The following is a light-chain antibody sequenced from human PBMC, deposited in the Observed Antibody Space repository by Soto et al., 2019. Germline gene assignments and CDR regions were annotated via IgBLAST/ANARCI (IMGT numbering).Light chain of an antibody. Sequence: EIVLTQSPATLSLSPGERATLSCRASQSVSSYLAWYQQKPGQAPRLLIYDASNRATGIPARFSGSGSGTDFILTISSLEPEDFAIYYCPQRSNWPPVTFGGGTKVEIK. V-gene: IGKV3-11*01. CDR2: DAS. J-gene: IGKJ4*01. CDR3: PQRSNWPPVT. CDR1: QSVSSY.